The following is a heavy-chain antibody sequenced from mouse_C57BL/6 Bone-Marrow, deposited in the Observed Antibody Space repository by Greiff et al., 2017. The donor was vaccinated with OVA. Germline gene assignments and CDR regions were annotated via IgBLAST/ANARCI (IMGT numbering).Heavy chain of an antibody. Sequence: QVQLQQSGPELVKPGASVKISCKASGYAFSSSWMNWVKQRPGEGLEWIGRIYPGDGDTNYNGKFKGKATLTADKSSSTAYMQLSSLTSEDSAVYFCARGKTGKKYYAMDYWGQGTSVTVSS. CDR3: ARGKTGKKYYAMDY. V-gene: IGHV1-82*01. CDR1: GYAFSSSW. J-gene: IGHJ4*01. D-gene: IGHD4-1*01. CDR2: IYPGDGDT.